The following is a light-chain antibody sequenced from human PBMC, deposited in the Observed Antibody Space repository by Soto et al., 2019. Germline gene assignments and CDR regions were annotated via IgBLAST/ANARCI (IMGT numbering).Light chain of an antibody. Sequence: DIHMTQSHSTLSASVGARVTITWRASQTISSWLAWYQQKPGKDPKLLIYDVSSLESGVTSRFSGSGSGTEFTLAIGSLQPDDFATYYCTQYNSYPWTFGKGTKVDIK. V-gene: IGKV1-5*01. CDR2: DVS. CDR3: TQYNSYPWT. J-gene: IGKJ1*01. CDR1: QTISSW.